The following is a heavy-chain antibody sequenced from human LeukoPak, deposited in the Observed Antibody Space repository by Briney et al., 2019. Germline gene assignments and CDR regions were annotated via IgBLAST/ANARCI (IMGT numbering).Heavy chain of an antibody. J-gene: IGHJ5*02. CDR3: ARGLTGSTGFDP. CDR2: IYYSGST. Sequence: SETLSLTCTVSGGSISTYYWNWIRQPPGKGLEWIGHIYYSGSTNYNPSLKSRVTMSVDTSKNQFSLKLNSVTAADTAVYFCARGLTGSTGFDPWGQGTLVTVSS. V-gene: IGHV4-59*12. CDR1: GGSISTYY. D-gene: IGHD1-7*01.